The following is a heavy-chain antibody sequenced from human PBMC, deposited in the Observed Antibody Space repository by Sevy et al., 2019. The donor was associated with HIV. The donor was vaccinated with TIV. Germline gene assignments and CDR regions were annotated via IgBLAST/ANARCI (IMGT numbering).Heavy chain of an antibody. CDR2: ISYDGSNK. Sequence: GGSLRLSCAASGLTFSNYAIHWVRQAPGKGLEWAAVISYDGSNKDYADSVKGRFAISRDNSKNTLYLQMNSLRVEDTAVYYCARASHMITFGGVIVIDGIDYWGQGTLVTVSS. J-gene: IGHJ4*02. CDR3: ARASHMITFGGVIVIDGIDY. V-gene: IGHV3-30*09. D-gene: IGHD3-16*02. CDR1: GLTFSNYA.